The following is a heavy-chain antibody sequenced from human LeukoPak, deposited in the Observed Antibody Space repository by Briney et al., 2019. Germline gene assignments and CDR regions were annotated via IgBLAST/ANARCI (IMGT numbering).Heavy chain of an antibody. V-gene: IGHV3-21*01. J-gene: IGHJ6*03. CDR1: GFTFSSYS. D-gene: IGHD2-2*01. CDR3: ARDGLDCSSTSCYYYYYYYMDV. CDR2: ISSSSSYI. Sequence: PGGSLRLSCAASGFTFSSYSMNWVRQAPGKGLEWVSSISSSSSYIYYEDSVKGRFTISRDNAKNSLYLQMNSLRAEDTAVYYCARDGLDCSSTSCYYYYYYYMDVWGKGTTVTVSS.